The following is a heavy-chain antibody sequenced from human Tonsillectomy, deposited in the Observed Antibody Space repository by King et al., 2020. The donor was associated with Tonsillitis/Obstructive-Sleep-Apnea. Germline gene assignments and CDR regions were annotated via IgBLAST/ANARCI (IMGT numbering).Heavy chain of an antibody. V-gene: IGHV3-7*03. J-gene: IGHJ4*02. D-gene: IGHD2-2*02. CDR2: IKQDGSEK. CDR1: GFTFSSYW. Sequence: EVQLVESGGGLVQPGGSLRLSCAASGFTFSSYWMSWVRQAPGKGLEWVANIKQDGSEKYYVDSVKGRFTISRDNAKNLLYLQMNSLRAEDTAVYYCARGRGFCRSTSCYKGQYYFDYWGQGTLVTVSS. CDR3: ARGRGFCRSTSCYKGQYYFDY.